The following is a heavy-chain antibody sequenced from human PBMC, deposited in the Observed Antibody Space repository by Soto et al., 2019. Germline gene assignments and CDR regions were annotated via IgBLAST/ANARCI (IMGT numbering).Heavy chain of an antibody. CDR3: AKVTIVVVTAAMNFDY. Sequence: PGGSLRLSCAASGFTFSSYAMSWVRQAPGKGLEWVSAISGSGGSTYYADSVKGRFTISRDNSKNTLYLQMNSLRAEDTAVYYCAKVTIVVVTAAMNFDYWGQGTLVTVSS. D-gene: IGHD2-2*01. V-gene: IGHV3-23*01. CDR1: GFTFSSYA. CDR2: ISGSGGST. J-gene: IGHJ4*02.